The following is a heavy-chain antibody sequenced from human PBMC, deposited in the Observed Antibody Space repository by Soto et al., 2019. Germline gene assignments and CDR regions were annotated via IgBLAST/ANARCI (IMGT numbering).Heavy chain of an antibody. J-gene: IGHJ6*02. V-gene: IGHV3-21*01. Sequence: SLILSCAASGFTFSSYSMNWVRLAPGKGLERVPSISSSSSYIYYADSVKGRFTISRDNAKNSLYLQMNSLRAEDTAVYYCARDHRYSSGWYGVEDYYYGMDVLGQGTTVTVSS. CDR1: GFTFSSYS. D-gene: IGHD6-19*01. CDR3: ARDHRYSSGWYGVEDYYYGMDV. CDR2: ISSSSSYI.